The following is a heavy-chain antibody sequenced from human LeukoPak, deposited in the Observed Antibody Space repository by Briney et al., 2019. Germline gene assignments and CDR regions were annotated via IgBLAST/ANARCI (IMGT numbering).Heavy chain of an antibody. Sequence: PGGSLRLSCAASGFTFSSYWMHWVRQAPRKGLVWVSRINSDGSSTSYADSVKGRFTISRDNAKNTLYLQMNSLRAEDTAVYYCASLEWLESYDYWGQGTLVTVSS. CDR2: INSDGSST. V-gene: IGHV3-74*01. CDR1: GFTFSSYW. D-gene: IGHD3-3*01. CDR3: ASLEWLESYDY. J-gene: IGHJ4*02.